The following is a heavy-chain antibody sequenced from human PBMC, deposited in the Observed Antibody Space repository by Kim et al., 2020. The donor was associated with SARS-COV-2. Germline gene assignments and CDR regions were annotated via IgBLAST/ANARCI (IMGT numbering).Heavy chain of an antibody. J-gene: IGHJ4*02. Sequence: TGRFPNARDNSKNTLYLQMNSLRAEDTAVYYCARDGGYCSGGSCYSRFDYWGQGTLVTVSS. D-gene: IGHD2-15*01. CDR3: ARDGGYCSGGSCYSRFDY. V-gene: IGHV3-30*07.